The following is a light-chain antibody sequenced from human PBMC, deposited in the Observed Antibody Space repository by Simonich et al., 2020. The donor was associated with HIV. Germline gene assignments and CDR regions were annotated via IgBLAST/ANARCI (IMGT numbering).Light chain of an antibody. J-gene: IGLJ3*02. Sequence: QTVVTQEPSLTVSPGGTVTLTCASSTGAVTSGHYPYWFQQKPGQAPRTLIYDTSNKPSWTPARFSGSLLGGKAALTLSGVQPEDEAEYYCLLYYGGAHLWVFGGGTKLTVL. CDR2: DTS. CDR3: LLYYGGAHLWV. CDR1: TGAVTSGHY. V-gene: IGLV7-43*01.